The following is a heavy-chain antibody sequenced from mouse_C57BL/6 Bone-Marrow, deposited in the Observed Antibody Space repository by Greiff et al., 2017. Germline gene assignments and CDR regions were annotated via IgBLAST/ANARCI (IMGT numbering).Heavy chain of an antibody. V-gene: IGHV1-55*01. Sequence: VQLQQPGAELVKPGASVKMSCKASGYTFTSYWITWVKQRPGQGLEWIGDIYPGSGSTNYTEKFKSKATLTVDTSSSTAYMQLSSLISEDSAVYYCARRGYYGSPWFAYWGQGTLVTVSA. CDR2: IYPGSGST. CDR1: GYTFTSYW. J-gene: IGHJ3*01. CDR3: ARRGYYGSPWFAY. D-gene: IGHD1-1*01.